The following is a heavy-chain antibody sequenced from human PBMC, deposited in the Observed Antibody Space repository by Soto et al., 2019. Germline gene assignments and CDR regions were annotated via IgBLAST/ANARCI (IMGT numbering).Heavy chain of an antibody. CDR2: IKQDGSEK. CDR3: ARDITMVRGVFDY. D-gene: IGHD3-10*01. Sequence: GGSLRLSCAAPGFTFSSYWMSWVRQAPGKGLEWVANIKQDGSEKYYVDSVKGRFTISRDNAKNSLYLQMNSLRAEDTAVYYCARDITMVRGVFDYWGQGTLVTVSS. V-gene: IGHV3-7*03. J-gene: IGHJ4*02. CDR1: GFTFSSYW.